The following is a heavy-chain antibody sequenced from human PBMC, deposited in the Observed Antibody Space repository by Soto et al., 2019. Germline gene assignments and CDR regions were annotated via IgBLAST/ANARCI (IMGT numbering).Heavy chain of an antibody. J-gene: IGHJ6*02. CDR3: ARDSPYYYYGMDV. V-gene: IGHV1-2*02. CDR2: INPNSGGT. CDR1: GYTFTGYY. Sequence: GASVKVSCKASGYTFTGYYMHWVRQAPGQGLEWMGWINPNSGGTNYAQKFQGRVTMTRDTSISTAYMELSRLRSDDTAVYYCARDSPYYYYGMDVWGQGTTVTVSS.